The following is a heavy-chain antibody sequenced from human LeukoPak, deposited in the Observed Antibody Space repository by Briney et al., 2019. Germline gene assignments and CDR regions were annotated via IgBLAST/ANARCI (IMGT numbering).Heavy chain of an antibody. CDR3: ARATTYCSSTSCHPYYFDY. V-gene: IGHV3-53*01. CDR1: GFTVSSSH. D-gene: IGHD2-2*01. CDR2: IYNGGGT. J-gene: IGHJ4*02. Sequence: PGGSLRLSCAASGFTVSSSHMSWVRQAPGKGLEWVSVIYNGGGTYYADSVKGRFTISRDNSKNTLYLQMNSLRAEDMAVYYCARATTYCSSTSCHPYYFDYWGQGALVTVSS.